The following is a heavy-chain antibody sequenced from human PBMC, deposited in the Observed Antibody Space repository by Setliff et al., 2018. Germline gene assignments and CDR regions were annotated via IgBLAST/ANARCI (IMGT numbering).Heavy chain of an antibody. D-gene: IGHD3-16*01. V-gene: IGHV4-30-4*01. J-gene: IGHJ3*01. CDR2: ISDSRNT. CDR1: GNSISNGDYY. CDR3: ARALAYLRGSTFGPDAFDF. Sequence: SETLSLTCSVSGNSISNGDYYWNWIRQSPGKGLEWIGVISDSRNTHYNPSLKSRTTISVDTSKNQFSLRLTSVTAADTAVYFCARALAYLRGSTFGPDAFDFWGQGRMVTVSS.